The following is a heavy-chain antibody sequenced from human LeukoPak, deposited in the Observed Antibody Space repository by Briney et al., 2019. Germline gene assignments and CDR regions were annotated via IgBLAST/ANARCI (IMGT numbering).Heavy chain of an antibody. Sequence: ASVKVSCKASGYTFTDYYMHWVRQAPGQGLEWMGWINPNSGGTNYAQKFQGRVTMTRDTSISTAYMELSRLRSDDTAVYYCARDSRWSTTVYYYYYMNVWGKGTTVTVSS. D-gene: IGHD2-2*01. CDR2: INPNSGGT. CDR3: ARDSRWSTTVYYYYYMNV. J-gene: IGHJ6*03. CDR1: GYTFTDYY. V-gene: IGHV1-2*02.